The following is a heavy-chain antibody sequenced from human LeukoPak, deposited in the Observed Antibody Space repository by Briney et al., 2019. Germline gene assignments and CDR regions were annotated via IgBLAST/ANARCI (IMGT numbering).Heavy chain of an antibody. CDR3: AREVGHYYGMDV. CDR1: GFTFSSYW. Sequence: GGSLRLSCAASGFTFSSYWMHWVRQAPGKGLVWVSHINSDGSNTNYADYVKGRFTISRDNAKNTLYLQLNSLRAEDTAVSYCAREVGHYYGMDVWGQGTTVTVSS. D-gene: IGHD2-15*01. CDR2: INSDGSNT. V-gene: IGHV3-74*01. J-gene: IGHJ6*02.